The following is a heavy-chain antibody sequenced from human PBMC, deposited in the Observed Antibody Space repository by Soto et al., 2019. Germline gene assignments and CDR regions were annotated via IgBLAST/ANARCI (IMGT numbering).Heavy chain of an antibody. CDR1: GYTFTSYG. Sequence: QVQLVQSGAEVKKPGASVKVSCKASGYTFTSYGVTWVRQAPGQGLEWMGWISGYNGKTDYAENFRGRVTMTTDTSPSAAYMELRSLRSDDTAVYSCARGGRLDGYNWDDYWGQGTLVTVSS. CDR2: ISGYNGKT. J-gene: IGHJ4*02. CDR3: ARGGRLDGYNWDDY. D-gene: IGHD5-12*01. V-gene: IGHV1-18*01.